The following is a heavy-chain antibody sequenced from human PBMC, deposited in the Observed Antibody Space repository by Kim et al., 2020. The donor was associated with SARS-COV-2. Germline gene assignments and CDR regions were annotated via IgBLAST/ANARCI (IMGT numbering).Heavy chain of an antibody. V-gene: IGHV1-18*01. CDR3: AREGSSKKETHFDY. Sequence: QKLQCRVTMTTDTSTSTAYMELRSLRSDDTAVYYCAREGSSKKETHFDYWGQGTLVTVSS. D-gene: IGHD6-13*01. J-gene: IGHJ4*02.